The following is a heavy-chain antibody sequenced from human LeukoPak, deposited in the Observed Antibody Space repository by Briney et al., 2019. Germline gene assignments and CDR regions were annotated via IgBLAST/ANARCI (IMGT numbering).Heavy chain of an antibody. CDR1: GGTFSSYA. CDR3: ARALLLWFGELLTPMNYYYYGMDV. D-gene: IGHD3-10*01. J-gene: IGHJ6*02. V-gene: IGHV1-69*13. Sequence: GASVKVSCKASGGTFSSYAISWVRQATGQGLEWMGGIIPIFGTANYAQKFQGRVTITADESTSTAYMELSSLRSEDTAVYYCARALLLWFGELLTPMNYYYYGMDVWGQGTTVTVSS. CDR2: IIPIFGTA.